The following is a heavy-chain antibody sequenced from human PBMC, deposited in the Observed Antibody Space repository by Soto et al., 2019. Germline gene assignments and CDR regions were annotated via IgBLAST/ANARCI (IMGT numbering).Heavy chain of an antibody. CDR2: ISTSSSYI. D-gene: IGHD4-17*01. V-gene: IGHV3-21*01. CDR1: GFTLSGYS. Sequence: PGGSLRLSCAASGFTLSGYSMNWVRQAPGKGLEWVSSISTSSSYIHYADSVKGRFTISRVNAENSLHLQINSLRAENTAIYYSAREIPLPPDYGGMPLSDYLDQGTLVAVFS. CDR3: AREIPLPPDYGGMPLSDY. J-gene: IGHJ4*02.